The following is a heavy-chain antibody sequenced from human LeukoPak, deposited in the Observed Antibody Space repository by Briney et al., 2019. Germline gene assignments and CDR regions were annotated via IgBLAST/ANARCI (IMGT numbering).Heavy chain of an antibody. CDR2: IYYSGST. V-gene: IGHV4-59*12. Sequence: SETLSLTCTVSGGSISSYYWSWIRQPPGKGLEWIGYIYYSGSTNYNLSLKSRVTISVDTSKNQFSLKLSSVTAADTAVYYCARDEEGTFDYWGQGTLVTVSS. D-gene: IGHD3-10*01. CDR1: GGSISSYY. CDR3: ARDEEGTFDY. J-gene: IGHJ4*02.